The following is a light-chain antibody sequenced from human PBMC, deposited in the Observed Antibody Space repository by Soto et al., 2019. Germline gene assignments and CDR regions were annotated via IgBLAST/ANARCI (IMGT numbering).Light chain of an antibody. CDR1: SSDIGGFNY. CDR3: SSYTSSSTPYV. Sequence: QSALTQPASVSGSPGRSITISCTGTSSDIGGFNYVSWYQQHPGKAPKLMIYHVSNRPSGVSNRFSGSKSGNTASLTISGLQAEDEADYYCSSYTSSSTPYVFGTGTKVTVL. J-gene: IGLJ1*01. CDR2: HVS. V-gene: IGLV2-14*01.